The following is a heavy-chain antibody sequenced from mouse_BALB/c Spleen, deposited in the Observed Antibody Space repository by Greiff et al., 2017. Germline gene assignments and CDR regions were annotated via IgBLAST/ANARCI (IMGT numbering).Heavy chain of an antibody. CDR2: ISSGGST. Sequence: EVKVEESGGGLVKPGGSLKLSCAASGFTFSSYAMSWVRQTPEKRLEWVASISSGGSTYYPDSVKGRFTISRDNARNILYLQMSSLRSEDTAMYYCARGLVYAMDYWGQGTSVTVSS. CDR1: GFTFSSYA. CDR3: ARGLVYAMDY. V-gene: IGHV5-6-5*01. J-gene: IGHJ4*01.